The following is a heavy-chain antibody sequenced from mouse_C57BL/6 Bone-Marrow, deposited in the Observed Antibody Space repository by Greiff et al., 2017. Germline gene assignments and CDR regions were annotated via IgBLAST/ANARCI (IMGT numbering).Heavy chain of an antibody. J-gene: IGHJ4*01. V-gene: IGHV3-6*01. CDR2: ISYDGSN. Sequence: EVKLQESGPGLVKPSQSLSLTCSVTGYSITSGYYWNWIRQFPGNKLEWMGYISYDGSNNYNPSLKNRISITRDTSKNQFFLKLNSVTTEDTATYYCARGFARDYWGQGTSVTVSS. CDR1: GYSITSGYY. CDR3: ARGFARDY.